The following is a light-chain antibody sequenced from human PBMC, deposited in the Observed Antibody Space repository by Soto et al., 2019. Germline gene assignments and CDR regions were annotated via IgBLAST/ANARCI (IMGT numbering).Light chain of an antibody. CDR3: QQADSFPLS. J-gene: IGKJ4*01. CDR2: AAS. CDR1: QSIYKW. V-gene: IGKV1-12*01. Sequence: DIQMTQSPSSVSASIGDRVTISCRASQSIYKWLVWYQQKPGKAPTLLIYAASSLQSGVPSRFSGSGYGTDFTLTISSPQPEDFATYYCQQADSFPLSFGGGTKVEI.